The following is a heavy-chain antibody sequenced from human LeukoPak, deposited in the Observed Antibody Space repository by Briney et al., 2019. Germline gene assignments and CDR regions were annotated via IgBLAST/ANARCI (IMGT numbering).Heavy chain of an antibody. V-gene: IGHV3-53*01. CDR2: IYSGDST. Sequence: GGSLRLSCAASGFTVSSNYMTWVRQAPGKGLEWVSIIYSGDSTYYADSVKGRFTISRDNSKNTLYLQMNSLRVDDTAMYYCARGVRDCYKGGVYLDYWGQGTLVTVSS. CDR3: ARGVRDCYKGGVYLDY. CDR1: GFTVSSNY. J-gene: IGHJ4*02. D-gene: IGHD5-24*01.